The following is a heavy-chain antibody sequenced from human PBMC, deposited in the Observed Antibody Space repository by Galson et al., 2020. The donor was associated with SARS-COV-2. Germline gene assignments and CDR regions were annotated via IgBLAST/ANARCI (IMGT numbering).Heavy chain of an antibody. J-gene: IGHJ4*02. CDR3: AAFVGNNPAY. Sequence: SVKVSCKTSGFRITASAVQWVRQARGQRLEWIGWIVVGSGKTNYAQKFQERVTITRDMSTTTAYMELSSLRSEDTAVYYCAAFVGNNPAYWGQGTLVSVSS. CDR2: IVVGSGKT. D-gene: IGHD1-26*01. CDR1: GFRITASA. V-gene: IGHV1-58*01.